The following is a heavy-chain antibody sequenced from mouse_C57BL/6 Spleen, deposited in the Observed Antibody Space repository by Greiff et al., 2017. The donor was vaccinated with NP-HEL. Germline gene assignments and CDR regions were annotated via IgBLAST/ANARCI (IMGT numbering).Heavy chain of an antibody. CDR1: GFTFSSYA. V-gene: IGHV5-4*01. D-gene: IGHD2-3*01. CDR2: ISDGGSYT. Sequence: EVQVVESGGGLVKPGGSLKLSCAASGFTFSSYAMSWVRQTPEKRLEWVATISDGGSYTYYPDNVKGRFTISRDNAKNNLYLQMSHLKSEDTAMYYCAREGDYEGFAYWGQGTLVTVSA. J-gene: IGHJ3*01. CDR3: AREGDYEGFAY.